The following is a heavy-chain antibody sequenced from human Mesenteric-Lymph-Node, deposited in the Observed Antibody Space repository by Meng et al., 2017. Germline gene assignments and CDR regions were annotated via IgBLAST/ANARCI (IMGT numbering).Heavy chain of an antibody. CDR2: INPNSGGT. V-gene: IGHV1-2*02. Sequence: VVSGAEVNKPGAVVKVACKASGYPFTGYYMNWVRQAPGQGLEWMGWINPNSGGTNYAQKYQGRVTMTRDTSISTAYMELSRLRSDDTAVYYCAREDIVVLIDYWGQGTLVTVSS. D-gene: IGHD2-2*01. CDR3: AREDIVVLIDY. CDR1: GYPFTGYY. J-gene: IGHJ4*02.